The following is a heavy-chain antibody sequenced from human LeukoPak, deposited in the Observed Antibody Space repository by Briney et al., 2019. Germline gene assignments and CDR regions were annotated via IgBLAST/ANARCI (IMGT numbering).Heavy chain of an antibody. CDR3: ARPRSYYDILTGYQRPPYFDY. Sequence: SETLSLTCAVYGGSFSGYYWSWIRQPPGKGLEWIGEINHSGSTNYNPSLKSRVTISVDTSKNQFSLKLSSVTAADTAVYYCARPRSYYDILTGYQRPPYFDYWGQGTLVTVSS. J-gene: IGHJ4*02. CDR2: INHSGST. D-gene: IGHD3-9*01. V-gene: IGHV4-34*01. CDR1: GGSFSGYY.